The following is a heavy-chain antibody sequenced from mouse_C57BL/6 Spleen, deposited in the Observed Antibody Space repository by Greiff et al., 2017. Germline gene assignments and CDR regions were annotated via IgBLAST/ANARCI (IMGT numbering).Heavy chain of an antibody. CDR1: GFTFSSYA. V-gene: IGHV5-4*03. Sequence: EVMLVESGGGLVKPGGSLKLSCAASGFTFSSYAMSWVRQTPEKRLEWVATISDGGSYTYYPDNVKGRFTISRDNAKNNLYLQMSHLKSEDTAMYYCARADYGNSWYFDVWGTGTTVTVSS. CDR2: ISDGGSYT. D-gene: IGHD2-1*01. J-gene: IGHJ1*03. CDR3: ARADYGNSWYFDV.